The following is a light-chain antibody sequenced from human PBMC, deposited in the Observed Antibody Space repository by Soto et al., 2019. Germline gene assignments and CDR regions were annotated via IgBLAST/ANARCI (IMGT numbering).Light chain of an antibody. CDR3: QQANSFPFT. CDR1: QGISSW. CDR2: AAS. J-gene: IGKJ3*01. Sequence: DIQMTQSPSSVFASVGDRVTITCRASQGISSWLAWYQQKPGKAPKLLIYAASSLQSGVPSSFTINASGTDFTLTIISLQPEDIATYYWQQANSFPFTFGPGTKVDIK. V-gene: IGKV1-12*01.